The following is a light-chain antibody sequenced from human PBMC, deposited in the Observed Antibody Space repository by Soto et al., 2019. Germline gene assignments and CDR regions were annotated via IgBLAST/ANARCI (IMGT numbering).Light chain of an antibody. CDR2: DVS. CDR1: SCDIGDYNY. Sequence: QSALTQPASLSGSPGQSIAISCTGTSCDIGDYNYVSWYQQHPVKAPKLIIYDVSNRPSGVSDRFSGSKSGNTASLTISGLQAEDEADYYCSSYTSSSTPYVFGTGTKVT. J-gene: IGLJ1*01. CDR3: SSYTSSSTPYV. V-gene: IGLV2-14*01.